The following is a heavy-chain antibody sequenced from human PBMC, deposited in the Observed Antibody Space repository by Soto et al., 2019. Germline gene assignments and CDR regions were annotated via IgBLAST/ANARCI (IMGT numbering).Heavy chain of an antibody. J-gene: IGHJ3*02. CDR1: GGTFSSYA. D-gene: IGHD6-6*01. CDR2: IIPIFGTA. Sequence: GASVKVSCKASGGTFSSYAISWVRQAPGQGLEWMGGIIPIFGTANYAQKFQGRVTITADESTSTAYMELSSLRSEDTAVYYCARSRYSSSPDAFDIWGQGTMVTVSS. V-gene: IGHV1-69*13. CDR3: ARSRYSSSPDAFDI.